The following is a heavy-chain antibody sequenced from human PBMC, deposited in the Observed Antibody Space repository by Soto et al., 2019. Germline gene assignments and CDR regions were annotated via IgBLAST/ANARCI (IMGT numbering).Heavy chain of an antibody. J-gene: IGHJ4*02. V-gene: IGHV4-34*01. D-gene: IGHD4-17*01. Sequence: SETLSLTCAVYGGSFSGYYWSWIRQPPGKGLEWIGEINHSGSTNYNPSLKSRVAISVDTSKNQFSLKLSSVTAADTAVYYCARRGATVVTHPSGFDYWGQGTLVTVSS. CDR1: GGSFSGYY. CDR3: ARRGATVVTHPSGFDY. CDR2: INHSGST.